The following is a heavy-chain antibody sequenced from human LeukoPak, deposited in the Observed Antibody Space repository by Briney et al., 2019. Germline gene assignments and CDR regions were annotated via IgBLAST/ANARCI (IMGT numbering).Heavy chain of an antibody. CDR3: ARDDRSGSYRDYYFDY. V-gene: IGHV4-61*02. Sequence: SQTLSLTCTVSGGSISSGSYYWSWIRQPAGKGLEWIGRIYTSGSTNYNPSLKSRVTISVDTSKNQFSLKLSSVTAADTAVYYCARDDRSGSYRDYYFDYWGQGTLVTVSS. CDR2: IYTSGST. D-gene: IGHD1-26*01. J-gene: IGHJ4*02. CDR1: GGSISSGSYY.